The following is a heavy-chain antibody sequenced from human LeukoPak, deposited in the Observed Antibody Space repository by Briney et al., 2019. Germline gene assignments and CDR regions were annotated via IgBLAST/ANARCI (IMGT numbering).Heavy chain of an antibody. CDR1: GFTFSSYA. V-gene: IGHV3-23*01. D-gene: IGHD3-10*01. CDR2: ISGSGGST. Sequence: GGSLRLSCAASGFTFSSYAMSWVRQAPGKGLEWVSAISGSGGSTYYADSVKGRFTISRDNAKNTLYLQMNSLRAEDTAVYYCARASITMVRGVALRYYYYYMDVWGKGTTVTVSS. CDR3: ARASITMVRGVALRYYYYYMDV. J-gene: IGHJ6*03.